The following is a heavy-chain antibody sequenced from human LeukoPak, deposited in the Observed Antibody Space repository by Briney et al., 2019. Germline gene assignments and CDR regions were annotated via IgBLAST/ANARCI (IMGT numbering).Heavy chain of an antibody. J-gene: IGHJ5*02. CDR2: IYYSGST. D-gene: IGHD3-10*01. Sequence: SETLSLTCTVSGGSISSSSYYWGWIRQPPGKGLEWIGSIYYSGSTYYNPSLKSRVTISVDTSKNQFSLKLSSVTAADTAVYYCATDSNYRAWFDPWGQGTLVTVSS. CDR3: ATDSNYRAWFDP. V-gene: IGHV4-39*07. CDR1: GGSISSSSYY.